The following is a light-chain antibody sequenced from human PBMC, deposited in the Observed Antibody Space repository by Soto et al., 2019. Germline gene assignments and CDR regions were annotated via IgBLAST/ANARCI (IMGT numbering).Light chain of an antibody. CDR3: QQLNSYPFT. V-gene: IGKV1-9*01. CDR1: QGISSY. J-gene: IGKJ4*01. CDR2: AAS. Sequence: IQLTQSPSSLSASVGDRVTITCRASQGISSYLAWYQQKPGKAPKLLIYAASTLQSGVPSRFSGSGSGTDFILTISSLQPEDFATYYCQQLNSYPFTFGGGTKVEIK.